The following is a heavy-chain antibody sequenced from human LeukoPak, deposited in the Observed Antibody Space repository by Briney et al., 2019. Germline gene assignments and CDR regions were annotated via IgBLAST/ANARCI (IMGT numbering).Heavy chain of an antibody. CDR3: AREVGWFDS. Sequence: PGGSLRLSCAASGFTFSSYGMHWVRQAPGKGLEWVAVISYDGSNKYYADSVKGRFTISRDNSKNTLCLQMNSLRAEDTAIYYCAREVGWFDSWGQGTLVTVSS. CDR2: ISYDGSNK. J-gene: IGHJ5*01. CDR1: GFTFSSYG. D-gene: IGHD1-26*01. V-gene: IGHV3-30*03.